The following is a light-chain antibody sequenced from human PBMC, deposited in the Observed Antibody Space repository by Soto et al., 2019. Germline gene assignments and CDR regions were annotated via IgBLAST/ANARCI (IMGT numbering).Light chain of an antibody. Sequence: QSPSTLSASVGDRVTITCRASQSISGWLAWYQQKPGKAPKLLIYDASTLETGVPSRFSGSGSGTEFTLTISRLQSDDFATYYCQQHNGYAPITFGQGTRLEIK. CDR2: DAS. CDR1: QSISGW. V-gene: IGKV1-5*01. CDR3: QQHNGYAPIT. J-gene: IGKJ5*01.